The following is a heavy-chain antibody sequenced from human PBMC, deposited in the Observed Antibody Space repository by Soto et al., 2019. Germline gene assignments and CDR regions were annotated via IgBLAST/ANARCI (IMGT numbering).Heavy chain of an antibody. J-gene: IGHJ4*02. CDR2: IYYSGST. CDR1: GGSVISGSYY. V-gene: IGHV4-61*01. CDR3: ARVGYYGSGSYYNRGGFDY. Sequence: PAETLSLTCTVSGGSVISGSYYFSGIGQAPWNGLEWIGYIYYSGSTNYNPSLKSRVTISVDTSKNQFSLKLSSVTAADTAVYYCARVGYYGSGSYYNRGGFDYWGQGTLVTVSS. D-gene: IGHD3-10*01.